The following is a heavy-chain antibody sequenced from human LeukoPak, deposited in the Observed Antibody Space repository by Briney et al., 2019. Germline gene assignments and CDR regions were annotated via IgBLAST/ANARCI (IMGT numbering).Heavy chain of an antibody. J-gene: IGHJ4*02. D-gene: IGHD1-20*01. V-gene: IGHV4-61*02. Sequence: SQTLSLTCTVSGGSISSGSYYWSWIRQPAGKGLEWIGRIYTSGSTNYNPSLKSRVTISVDTSKNQFSLKLSSVTAADTAVYYCARAEYNWNGIDYWGQGTLVTVSS. CDR2: IYTSGST. CDR1: GGSISSGSYY. CDR3: ARAEYNWNGIDY.